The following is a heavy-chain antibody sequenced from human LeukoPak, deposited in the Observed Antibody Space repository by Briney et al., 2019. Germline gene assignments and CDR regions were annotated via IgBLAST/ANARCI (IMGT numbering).Heavy chain of an antibody. J-gene: IGHJ5*02. CDR1: GGSFSGYY. CDR2: INHSGST. V-gene: IGHV4-34*01. CDR3: ARTQEATWFAP. Sequence: SETLSLTCAVYGGSFSGYYWSWIRQPPGKGLEWIGKINHSGSTYYNPSLKSRVTISVDTSKNQFSLKLSSVTAADTAVYYGARTQEATWFAPWGQGPLVTVSS.